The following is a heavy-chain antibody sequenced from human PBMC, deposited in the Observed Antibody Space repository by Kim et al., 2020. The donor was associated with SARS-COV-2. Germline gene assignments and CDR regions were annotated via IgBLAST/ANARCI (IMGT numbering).Heavy chain of an antibody. CDR2: SGGT. CDR3: ARGTGFDY. Sequence: SGGTNYAQKFQGRVTMTRDTSISTAYMELSRLRSDDTAVYYCARGTGFDYWGQGTLVTVSS. V-gene: IGHV1-2*02. D-gene: IGHD1-1*01. J-gene: IGHJ4*02.